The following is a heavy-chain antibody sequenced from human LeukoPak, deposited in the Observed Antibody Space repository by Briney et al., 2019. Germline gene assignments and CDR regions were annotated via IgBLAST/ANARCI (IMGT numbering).Heavy chain of an antibody. J-gene: IGHJ5*02. CDR3: AREISGPFTTMGSNWFDP. V-gene: IGHV4-59*01. D-gene: IGHD3-10*01. CDR1: GGPISSYY. CDR2: IYYSGST. Sequence: PSETLSLTCTVSGGPISSYYWSWIRQPPGKGLEWIGYIYYSGSTNYSPSLKSRVTISVDTSKNQFSLKLSSVTAADTAVYYCAREISGPFTTMGSNWFDPWGQGTLVTVSS.